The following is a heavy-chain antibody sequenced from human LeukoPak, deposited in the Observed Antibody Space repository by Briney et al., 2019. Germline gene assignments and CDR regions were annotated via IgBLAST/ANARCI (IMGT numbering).Heavy chain of an antibody. Sequence: SVKVSCKASGFTFTSSAIQWVRQARGQRLEWIGWIVVGSGNTNYAQKFQERVTITRDMSTSTAYMELSSLRSEDTAVYYCAADPYCGGDCYPGYYGMDVWGQGTTVTVSS. CDR1: GFTFTSSA. J-gene: IGHJ6*02. V-gene: IGHV1-58*02. D-gene: IGHD2-21*02. CDR2: IVVGSGNT. CDR3: AADPYCGGDCYPGYYGMDV.